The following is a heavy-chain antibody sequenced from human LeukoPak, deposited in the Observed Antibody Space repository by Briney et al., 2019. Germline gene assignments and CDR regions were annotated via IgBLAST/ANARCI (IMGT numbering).Heavy chain of an antibody. J-gene: IGHJ3*02. CDR3: ARDQDDSSGYYWEVAFDI. CDR2: IITIFGTA. CDR1: GGTFSSYA. Sequence: SVKVSCKASGGTFSSYAISWVRQAPGQGVEWMGRIITIFGTANSAQKFQGRVTITTDESTSTAYMELSSRRSEDTAVYYCARDQDDSSGYYWEVAFDIWGQGTMVTVSS. D-gene: IGHD3-22*01. V-gene: IGHV1-69*05.